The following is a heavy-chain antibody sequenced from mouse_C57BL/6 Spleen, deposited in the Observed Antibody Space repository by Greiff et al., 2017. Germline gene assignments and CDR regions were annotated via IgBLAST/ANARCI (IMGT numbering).Heavy chain of an antibody. CDR1: GFTFSDYG. Sequence: EVQVVESGGGLVKPGGSLKLSCAASGFTFSDYGMHWVRQAPEKGLEWVAYISSGSSTIYYADTVKGRFTISRDNAKNTLFLQMTSLRSEDTAMYYCARNGASGYVYYAMDYWGQGTSVTVSS. CDR2: ISSGSSTI. J-gene: IGHJ4*01. CDR3: ARNGASGYVYYAMDY. D-gene: IGHD3-2*02. V-gene: IGHV5-17*01.